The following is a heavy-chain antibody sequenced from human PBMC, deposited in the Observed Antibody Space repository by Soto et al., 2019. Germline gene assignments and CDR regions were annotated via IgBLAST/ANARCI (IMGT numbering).Heavy chain of an antibody. Sequence: EQLVQSGAEVKKPGSSVKVSCKASGGLFSSYPISWVRQVPGQGLEWMGGIIPVFQTAYYTQRFQGRVTITADESTNTSYMELSSLRSEYTAIYYCLRGCSCYTWLNEFWGQGTLVTVSS. V-gene: IGHV1-69*01. D-gene: IGHD3-22*01. CDR3: LRGCSCYTWLNEF. J-gene: IGHJ4*02. CDR1: GGLFSSYP. CDR2: IIPVFQTA.